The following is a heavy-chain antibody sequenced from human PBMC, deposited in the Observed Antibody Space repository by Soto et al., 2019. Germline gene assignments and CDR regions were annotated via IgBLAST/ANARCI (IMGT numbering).Heavy chain of an antibody. CDR3: ARGEAAAGYYYYGMDV. V-gene: IGHV3-21*01. CDR1: GFTFSSYS. CDR2: ISSRSSYI. Sequence: PGGSLRLSCAASGFTFSSYSMNWVRQAPGKGLEGVSSISSRSSYIYYADSVKGRFTISRDNAKTSLYLQMNSLRAEDTAVYYCARGEAAAGYYYYGMDVWGQGTQVTVSS. J-gene: IGHJ6*02. D-gene: IGHD6-13*01.